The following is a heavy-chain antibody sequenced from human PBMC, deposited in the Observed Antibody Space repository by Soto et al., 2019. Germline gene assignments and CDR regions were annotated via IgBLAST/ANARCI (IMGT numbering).Heavy chain of an antibody. D-gene: IGHD3-22*01. Sequence: QVQLVQSGAEVKKPGASVKVSCKASGYTFTSYDINGVRQATGQGLEWMGWMNPNSGNTGYAQKFQGRVTMTRNTSIRTAYMELSILRSEDTAVYYCAIISTSDYYDGMDVGGQGTTVTVSS. CDR1: GYTFTSYD. V-gene: IGHV1-8*01. CDR2: MNPNSGNT. J-gene: IGHJ6*02. CDR3: AIISTSDYYDGMDV.